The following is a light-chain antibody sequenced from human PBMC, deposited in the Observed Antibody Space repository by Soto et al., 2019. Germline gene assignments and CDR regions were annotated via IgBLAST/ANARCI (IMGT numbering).Light chain of an antibody. CDR3: QQYGSSPWT. J-gene: IGKJ1*01. V-gene: IGKV3-20*01. Sequence: EIVMTQSPATLCVSPGERATLSCRASQSVSSNLAWYQQKPGQAPRLLIYAASRRAAGIPDRFSGSGSGTDFTLTISRLEPEDFAVYYCQQYGSSPWTFGQGTKVDIK. CDR1: QSVSSN. CDR2: AAS.